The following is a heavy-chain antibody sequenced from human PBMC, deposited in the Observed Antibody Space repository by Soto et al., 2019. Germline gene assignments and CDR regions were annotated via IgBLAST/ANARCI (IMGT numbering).Heavy chain of an antibody. CDR3: ARLGATHNWFDP. D-gene: IGHD2-15*01. Sequence: SETLSHTSADSGCSTRHRSYFWCWMRQPPGKGLERIASVYYSGTPYYNPSLKSRVTISIATSKTQVSLNLNSLTAADTAVYYCARLGATHNWFDPWGQG. V-gene: IGHV4-39*01. J-gene: IGHJ5*02. CDR2: VYYSGTP. CDR1: GCSTRHRSYF.